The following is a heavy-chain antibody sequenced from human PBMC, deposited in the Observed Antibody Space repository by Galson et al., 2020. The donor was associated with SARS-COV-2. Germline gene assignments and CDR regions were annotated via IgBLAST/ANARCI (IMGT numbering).Heavy chain of an antibody. CDR1: GFTFSSSC. J-gene: IGHJ5*02. D-gene: IGHD1-26*01. Sequence: GESLKISCAASGFTFSSSCMHWVRPAPGQGLEWGAVISYYGSNKYYADPVKGRFTIPRDNSKNTLYLQMNSLRAEDTAVYYCARARSGGYWYWFDPWGQGTLVTVSS. CDR2: ISYYGSNK. CDR3: ARARSGGYWYWFDP. V-gene: IGHV3-30*03.